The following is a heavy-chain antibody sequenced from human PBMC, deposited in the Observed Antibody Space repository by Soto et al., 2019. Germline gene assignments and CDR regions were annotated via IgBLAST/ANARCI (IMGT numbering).Heavy chain of an antibody. J-gene: IGHJ5*01. CDR3: GRVVEGATRHTDLDS. Sequence: SETLSLTCTVSGVSIHNSHSFWGWIRQPPGKGLEFIGTVYYSGGAHYNSSLKSRVTISVDTANNQVSLRMRSLTAADTAVYYCGRVVEGATRHTDLDSWGQGTLVTVSS. D-gene: IGHD2-21*01. CDR2: VYYSGGA. CDR1: GVSIHNSHSF. V-gene: IGHV4-39*01.